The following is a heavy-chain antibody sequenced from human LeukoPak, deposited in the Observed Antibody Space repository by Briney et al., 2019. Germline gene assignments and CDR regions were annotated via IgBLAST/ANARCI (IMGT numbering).Heavy chain of an antibody. CDR2: ISDSGGTT. CDR3: AKSSDGSTSFDQ. V-gene: IGHV3-23*01. D-gene: IGHD2-2*01. J-gene: IGHJ4*02. Sequence: GGSLRLSCAASGFTFSSYGMSWVRQAPGKGLEWVSGISDSGGTTYYVDSVKGRFTISRDNSKNTLYLQINSLRAEDMALCYCAKSSDGSTSFDQWGQGTLVTVSS. CDR1: GFTFSSYG.